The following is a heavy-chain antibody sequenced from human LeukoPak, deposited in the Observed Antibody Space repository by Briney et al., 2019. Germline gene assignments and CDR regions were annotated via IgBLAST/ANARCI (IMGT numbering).Heavy chain of an antibody. D-gene: IGHD4-23*01. CDR3: ARDRWGNPPDY. CDR1: GGSISSYY. J-gene: IGHJ4*02. CDR2: IYYSGGT. V-gene: IGHV4-59*01. Sequence: TSETLSLTCTVSGGSISSYYWSWIRQPPGKGLEWIGYIYYSGGTNYNPSLKSRVTISVDTSKNQFSLKLSSVTAADTAVYYCARDRWGNPPDYWGQGTLVTVSS.